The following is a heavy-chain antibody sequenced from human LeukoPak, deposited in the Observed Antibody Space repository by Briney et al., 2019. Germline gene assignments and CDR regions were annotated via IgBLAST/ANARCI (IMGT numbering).Heavy chain of an antibody. CDR3: AKAKDYYGSGQFDY. CDR1: GFTFSSYG. Sequence: AGGSLRLSCAASGFTFSSYGMSWVRQAPGKGLGWVSAISGSGGSTYYADSVKGRFTISRDNSKNTLYLQMNSLRAEDTAVYYCAKAKDYYGSGQFDYWGQGTLVTVSS. CDR2: ISGSGGST. J-gene: IGHJ4*02. V-gene: IGHV3-23*01. D-gene: IGHD3-10*01.